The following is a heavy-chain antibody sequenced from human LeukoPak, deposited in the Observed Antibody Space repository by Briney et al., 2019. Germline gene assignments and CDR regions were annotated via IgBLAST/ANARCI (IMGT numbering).Heavy chain of an antibody. D-gene: IGHD1-26*01. CDR2: IIPSDGFT. CDR1: GYTFTNYY. V-gene: IGHV1-46*01. CDR3: AREGIVGATASY. J-gene: IGHJ4*02. Sequence: GASVKVSCKASGYTFTNYYIHWVRQAPGQGLEWMGMIIPSDGFTTYAQKFQGRLTMTRDMSTSTAYMELSSLRSEDTAVYYCAREGIVGATASYWGQGTLVTVSS.